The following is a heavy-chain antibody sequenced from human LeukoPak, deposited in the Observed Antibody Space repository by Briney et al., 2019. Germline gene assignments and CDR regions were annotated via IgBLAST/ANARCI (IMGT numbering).Heavy chain of an antibody. J-gene: IGHJ4*02. CDR1: GNYW. D-gene: IGHD2/OR15-2a*01. CDR3: VSFYETY. Sequence: GGSLRLSCAASGNYWMHWVRQAPGKGLVGVSHINSDGSWTSYADSVKGRFTISKDNAKNTVYLQMNSLRAEDTAVYYCVSFYETYWGRGTLVTVSS. CDR2: INSDGSWT. V-gene: IGHV3-74*01.